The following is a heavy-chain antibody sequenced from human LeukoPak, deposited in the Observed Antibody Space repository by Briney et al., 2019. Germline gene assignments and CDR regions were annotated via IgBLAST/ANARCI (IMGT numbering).Heavy chain of an antibody. CDR3: TSRDSTVTPTGYFQH. CDR1: GFTFSGSA. V-gene: IGHV3-73*01. CDR2: IRSKANSYAA. D-gene: IGHD4-17*01. J-gene: IGHJ1*01. Sequence: GGSLRLSCAASGFTFSGSAMHWVRQASGKGLEWVGRIRSKANSYAAAYPASVKGRFTISRDDSKNTAYLQMNSLKTEDTAVYYCTSRDSTVTPTGYFQHWGQGTLVTVSS.